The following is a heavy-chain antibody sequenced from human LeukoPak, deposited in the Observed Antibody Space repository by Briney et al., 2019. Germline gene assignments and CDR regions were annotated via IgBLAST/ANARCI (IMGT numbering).Heavy chain of an antibody. CDR2: ISSSGSTI. Sequence: GGSLRLSCAASGFTFSTYEMNWVRQAPGKGLEWVSYISSSGSTIYYADSVKGRFTISRDNARNSLYLQMNSLRAEDTAVYYCARDHEVLRYFDWLPSLNDAFDIWGQGTMVTVSS. CDR1: GFTFSTYE. CDR3: ARDHEVLRYFDWLPSLNDAFDI. V-gene: IGHV3-48*03. D-gene: IGHD3-9*01. J-gene: IGHJ3*02.